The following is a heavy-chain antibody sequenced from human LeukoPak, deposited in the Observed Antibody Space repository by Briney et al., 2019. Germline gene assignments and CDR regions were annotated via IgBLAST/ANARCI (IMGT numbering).Heavy chain of an antibody. V-gene: IGHV4-34*01. CDR2: INHSGST. J-gene: IGHJ5*02. Sequence: SETLSLTCAVYGGSFSGYYWSWIRQPPGKGLEWIGEINHSGSTNYNPSLKSRVTISVDTSKNQFSLKLSSVTAADMAVYYCAMGASFDPWGQGTLVTVSS. CDR1: GGSFSGYY. D-gene: IGHD3-16*01. CDR3: AMGASFDP.